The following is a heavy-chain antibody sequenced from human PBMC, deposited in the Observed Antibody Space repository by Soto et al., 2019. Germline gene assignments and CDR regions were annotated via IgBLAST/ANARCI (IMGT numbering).Heavy chain of an antibody. Sequence: ASMKVSCKASGYTFTSYYMHWVRQAPGQGLEWMGGIIPIFGTANYAQKFQGRVTITADESTSTAYMELSSLRSDDTAVYYCAREQIVVVPAVSGYYYYGMDVWGQGTTVTVS. CDR2: IIPIFGTA. J-gene: IGHJ6*02. V-gene: IGHV1-69*13. CDR3: AREQIVVVPAVSGYYYYGMDV. D-gene: IGHD2-2*01. CDR1: GYTFTSYY.